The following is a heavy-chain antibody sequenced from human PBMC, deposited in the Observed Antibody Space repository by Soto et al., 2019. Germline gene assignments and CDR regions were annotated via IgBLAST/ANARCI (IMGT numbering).Heavy chain of an antibody. CDR1: GGSISSSSYY. CDR2: IYYSGST. V-gene: IGHV4-39*01. D-gene: IGHD3-10*01. J-gene: IGHJ6*03. Sequence: TSETLSLTCTVSGGSISSSSYYWGWIRQPPGKGLEWIGSIYYSGSTYYNPSLKSRVTISVDTSKNQFSLKLSSVTAADTAVYYCNKWFGELLRYYYYYMDVWGKGTTVTVSS. CDR3: NKWFGELLRYYYYYMDV.